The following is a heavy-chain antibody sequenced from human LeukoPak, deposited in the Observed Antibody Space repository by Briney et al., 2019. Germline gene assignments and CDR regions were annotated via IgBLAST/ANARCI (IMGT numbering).Heavy chain of an antibody. J-gene: IGHJ4*02. CDR3: ARDRGIFGVVIFDY. D-gene: IGHD3-3*01. CDR2: IYYSGST. Sequence: SQTLSLTCTVSGGSISSGDYYWSWIRKPPGKGLVWIGYIYYSGSTYYNPALQIRVTISVDTSKNQFSLKLSSVTAADTAVYYCARDRGIFGVVIFDYGGQGTLVTVSS. V-gene: IGHV4-30-4*08. CDR1: GGSISSGDYY.